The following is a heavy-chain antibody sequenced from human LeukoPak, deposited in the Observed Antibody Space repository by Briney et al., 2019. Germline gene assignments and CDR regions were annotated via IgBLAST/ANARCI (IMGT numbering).Heavy chain of an antibody. CDR3: AKDLAHSSLLRYFDWLLYFDY. Sequence: PGGSLRLSCAASGFTFSSYAMHWVRQAPGKGLEWVAVISHDGSNKYYADSVKGRFTISRDNSKNTLYLQMNSLRAEDTAVYYCAKDLAHSSLLRYFDWLLYFDYWGQGTLVTVSS. D-gene: IGHD3-9*01. CDR2: ISHDGSNK. J-gene: IGHJ4*02. CDR1: GFTFSSYA. V-gene: IGHV3-30-3*01.